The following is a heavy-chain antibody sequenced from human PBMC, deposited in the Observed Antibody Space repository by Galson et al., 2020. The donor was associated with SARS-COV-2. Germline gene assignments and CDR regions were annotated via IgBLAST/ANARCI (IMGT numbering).Heavy chain of an antibody. D-gene: IGHD5-12*01. J-gene: IGHJ3*02. CDR3: ARVAQLYSGSGGAAFDI. V-gene: IGHV1-46*01. CDR2: INPSGGST. CDR1: GYTFTSYY. Sequence: ASVKVSCKASGYTFTSYYMHWVRQAPGQGLEWMGIINPSGGSTSYAQKFQGRVTMTRDTSTSTAYMELSSLRSEDTAVYYCARVAQLYSGSGGAAFDIWGQGTMVTVSS.